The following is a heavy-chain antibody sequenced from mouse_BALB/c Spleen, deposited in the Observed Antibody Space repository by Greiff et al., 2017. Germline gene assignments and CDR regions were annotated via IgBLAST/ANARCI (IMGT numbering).Heavy chain of an antibody. CDR1: GFTFTTYA. CDR3: VRYYGAMDY. D-gene: IGHD1-1*01. Sequence: EVQLVESGGGLVQPKGSLKLSCAASGFTFTTYAMNWVRQAPGKGLEWVARIRSKSNNYATYYADSVKDRFTISRDDSQSMLYLQMNNLKTEDTAMYYCVRYYGAMDYWGQGTSVTVSS. CDR2: IRSKSNNYAT. V-gene: IGHV10-1*02. J-gene: IGHJ4*01.